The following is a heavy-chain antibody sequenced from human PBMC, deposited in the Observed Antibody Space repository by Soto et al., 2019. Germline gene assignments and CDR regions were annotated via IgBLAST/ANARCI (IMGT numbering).Heavy chain of an antibody. CDR2: INPNSGGT. Sequence: EASVKVSCKASGYTFTGYYMHWVRQAPGQGLEWMGWINPNSGGTNYAQKFQGWVTMTRDTSISTAYMELSRLRSDDTAVYYCARELITFLGVVIMGRYYYGMDVWGQGTTVTVSS. CDR3: ARELITFLGVVIMGRYYYGMDV. CDR1: GYTFTGYY. J-gene: IGHJ6*02. D-gene: IGHD3-3*01. V-gene: IGHV1-2*04.